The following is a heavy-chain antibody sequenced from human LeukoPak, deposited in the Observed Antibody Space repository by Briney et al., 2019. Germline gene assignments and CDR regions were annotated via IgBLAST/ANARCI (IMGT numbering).Heavy chain of an antibody. CDR1: GFTFSSYW. CDR2: IKQDGSEG. V-gene: IGHV3-7*01. Sequence: GGSLRLSCAASGFTFSSYWMSWVRQAPGKGLEWVANIKQDGSEGYYVDSVRGRFAVTRDNAKSSLYLQLNSLRAEDTAVYYCATRRCSIAACRASSHHCMDFWGKGTTVTVSS. D-gene: IGHD2-2*01. J-gene: IGHJ6*03. CDR3: ATRRCSIAACRASSHHCMDF.